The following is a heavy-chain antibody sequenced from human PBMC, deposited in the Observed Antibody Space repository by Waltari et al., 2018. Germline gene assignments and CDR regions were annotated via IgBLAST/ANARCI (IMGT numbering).Heavy chain of an antibody. V-gene: IGHV1-46*01. CDR3: ARVGRACSGGSCYGEDAFDI. D-gene: IGHD2-15*01. J-gene: IGHJ3*02. Sequence: QVPLVQSGAEVKKPGASVKVSCKASGYTFTSYYMHWVRQAPGQGLEWMGIINPSGGSTSYAQKFQGRVTMTRDTSTSTVYMELSSLRSEDTAVYYCARVGRACSGGSCYGEDAFDIWGQGTMVTVSS. CDR1: GYTFTSYY. CDR2: INPSGGST.